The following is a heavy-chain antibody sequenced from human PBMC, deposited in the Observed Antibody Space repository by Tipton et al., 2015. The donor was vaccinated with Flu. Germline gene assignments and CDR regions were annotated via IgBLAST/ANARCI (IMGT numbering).Heavy chain of an antibody. Sequence: GSLRLSCVVSGGSISSSNWWSWVRQPPGKGLEWIGEIYHSGSTNYNPSLKSRVTISVDKSKNQFSLKLSSVTAADTAVYYCLTAGTTSGLDYWGQGTLVTVSS. CDR3: LTAGTTSGLDY. CDR1: GGSISSSNW. D-gene: IGHD1-1*01. CDR2: IYHSGST. J-gene: IGHJ4*02. V-gene: IGHV4-4*02.